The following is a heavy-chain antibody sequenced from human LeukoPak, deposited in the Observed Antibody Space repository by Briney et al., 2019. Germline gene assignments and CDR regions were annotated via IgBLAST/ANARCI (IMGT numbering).Heavy chain of an antibody. Sequence: SQTLSLTCTVSGGPISSGDYYWSWIRQPPGKGLEWIGYIYYTGNANNNPSLTSRVTMSLDTSKNQFSLKLSSVTAADTAVYFCARAGDFSGYYVSWFDPWGQGTLVTVSS. CDR2: IYYTGNA. J-gene: IGHJ5*02. CDR3: ARAGDFSGYYVSWFDP. CDR1: GGPISSGDYY. D-gene: IGHD3-22*01. V-gene: IGHV4-30-4*01.